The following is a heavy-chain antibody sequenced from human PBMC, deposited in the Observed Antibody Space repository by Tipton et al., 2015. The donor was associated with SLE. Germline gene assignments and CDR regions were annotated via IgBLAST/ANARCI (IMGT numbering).Heavy chain of an antibody. Sequence: LRLSCTVSGGSISSGSYYWSWIRQPAGKGLEWIGRIYTSGSTNYSPSLKSRVTISVDTSKNQFSLKLSSVTAADTAVYYCARVGSTFDYWGQGTLVTVS. V-gene: IGHV4-61*02. D-gene: IGHD1-26*01. CDR2: IYTSGST. J-gene: IGHJ4*02. CDR3: ARVGSTFDY. CDR1: GGSISSGSYY.